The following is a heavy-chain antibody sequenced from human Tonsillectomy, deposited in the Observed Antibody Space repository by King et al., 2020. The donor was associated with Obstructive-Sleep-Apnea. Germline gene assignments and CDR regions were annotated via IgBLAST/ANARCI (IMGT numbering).Heavy chain of an antibody. D-gene: IGHD1-26*01. CDR1: GGSFNTYY. CDR3: ARVLGAAGPDYYFDY. J-gene: IGHJ4*02. Sequence: VQLQQWGAGLLKPSETLSLTCAVYGGSFNTYYWGWIRQPPGKGLEWIGEINHSGSTNCNPSLKSRVTISVDTSRNQFSLKLHSVTAADTAVYYCARVLGAAGPDYYFDYWGQGPLVTVSS. V-gene: IGHV4-34*01. CDR2: INHSGST.